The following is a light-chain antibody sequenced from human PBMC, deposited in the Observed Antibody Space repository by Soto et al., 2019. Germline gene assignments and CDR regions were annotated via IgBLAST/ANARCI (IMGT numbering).Light chain of an antibody. CDR1: QIISPW. Sequence: DIQMTQSPSNLSESVGDRVTITCRASQIISPWLAWYQQSPGKAPKLLIYKASSLASGVPSRFSGSGSGREFTLTISSLQPDDFATYYCQHYKTYSRAFGQGTKVEIK. J-gene: IGKJ1*01. V-gene: IGKV1-5*03. CDR2: KAS. CDR3: QHYKTYSRA.